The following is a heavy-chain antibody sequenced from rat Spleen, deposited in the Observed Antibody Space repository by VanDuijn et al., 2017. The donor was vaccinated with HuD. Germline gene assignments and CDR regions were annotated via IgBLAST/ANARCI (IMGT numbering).Heavy chain of an antibody. CDR1: GFTFSDYY. J-gene: IGHJ2*01. CDR3: ARHSGSFDY. CDR2: ISYDGSST. V-gene: IGHV5-7*01. D-gene: IGHD4-3*01. Sequence: EVQLVESGGGLVQPGRSLKLSCAASGFTFSDYYMAWVRQAPTKGLEWVATISYDGSSTYYRDSVKGRFTISRDNAKSTLYLQMDSLRSEDTATYYCARHSGSFDYWGQGVMVTVSS.